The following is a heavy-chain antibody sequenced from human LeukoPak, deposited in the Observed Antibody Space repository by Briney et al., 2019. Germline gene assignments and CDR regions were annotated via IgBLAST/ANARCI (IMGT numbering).Heavy chain of an antibody. J-gene: IGHJ6*02. CDR1: GFTVSSNY. V-gene: IGHV3-53*04. CDR3: ARSQYYYDSSGYLDYYYYGMDV. Sequence: GGSLRLSCAASGFTVSSNYMSWVRQAPGKGLEWVSVIYSGGSTYYADSVKGRFTISRHNSENTLYLQMNSLRAEDTAVYYCARSQYYYDSSGYLDYYYYGMDVWGQGTTVTVSS. D-gene: IGHD3-22*01. CDR2: IYSGGST.